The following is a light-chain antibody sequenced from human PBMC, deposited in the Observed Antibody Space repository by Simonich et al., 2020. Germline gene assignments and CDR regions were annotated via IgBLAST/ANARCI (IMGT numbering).Light chain of an antibody. Sequence: QSALTQPASVSGSPGQSITISCTGTSSDVGSYNLVSWYQQHPGKAPKLMIYEGSKRPSGVSNRFSGSKSGNTASLTTSGLQDEDEADYYCCSYAGSSNVVFGGGTKLTVL. CDR2: EGS. CDR3: CSYAGSSNVV. CDR1: SSDVGSYNL. V-gene: IGLV2-23*01. J-gene: IGLJ2*01.